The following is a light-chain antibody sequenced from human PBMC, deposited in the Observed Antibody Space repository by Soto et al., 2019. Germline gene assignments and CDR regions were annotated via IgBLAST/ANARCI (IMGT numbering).Light chain of an antibody. CDR1: QRVSSY. V-gene: IGKV3-11*01. CDR3: QQRSNWPLT. Sequence: EIVLTQSPATLSLSPGERATLSCRASQRVSSYLAWYQQKPGQAPRLLICDASYRATGIPARFSGSGSGTDFTLTISSLEPEDFAVYYCQQRSNWPLTFGGGTKVEIK. CDR2: DAS. J-gene: IGKJ4*01.